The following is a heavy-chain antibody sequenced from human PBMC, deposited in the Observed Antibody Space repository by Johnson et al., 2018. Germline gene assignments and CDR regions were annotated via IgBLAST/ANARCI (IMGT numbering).Heavy chain of an antibody. CDR3: ARAFRYCWNSGPGYFYYVDV. V-gene: IGHV1-3*01. CDR1: GYDFSDYA. D-gene: IGHD1-7*01. Sequence: QVQLVQSGAEVKKPGASVSVSCKASGYDFSDYAIHWVRQAPGQSLESMGWINAGSGTTKYSQRFQDRGSFSRATSATTVYLGLGRRTSEDTAGYYCARAFRYCWNSGPGYFYYVDVWGRGTTVIVSS. J-gene: IGHJ6*03. CDR2: INAGSGTT.